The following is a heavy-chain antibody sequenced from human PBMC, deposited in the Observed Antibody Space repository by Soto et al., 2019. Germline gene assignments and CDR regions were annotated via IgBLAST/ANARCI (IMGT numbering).Heavy chain of an antibody. V-gene: IGHV3-53*01. J-gene: IGHJ3*02. Sequence: GESLKISCAASGFTVSSNYMSWVRQAPGKGLEWVSVIYSGGSTYYADSVKGRFTISRDNSKNTLYLQMNSLRAEDTAVYYCARGSKLGAAGDAFDIWGQGTMVTVSS. D-gene: IGHD7-27*01. CDR1: GFTVSSNY. CDR3: ARGSKLGAAGDAFDI. CDR2: IYSGGST.